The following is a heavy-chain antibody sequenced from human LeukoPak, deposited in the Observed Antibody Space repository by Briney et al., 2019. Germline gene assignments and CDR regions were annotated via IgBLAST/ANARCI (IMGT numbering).Heavy chain of an antibody. CDR1: GGTFSSYA. CDR2: IIPILGIA. Sequence: SVKVSCKASGGTFSSYAISWVRQAPGQGLEWMGRIIPILGIANYAQKFQGRVTITADKSTSTAYMELSSLRSEDTAVYYCARDLTYYDFWSGYPGEFDPWGQGTLVTVSS. V-gene: IGHV1-69*04. J-gene: IGHJ5*02. CDR3: ARDLTYYDFWSGYPGEFDP. D-gene: IGHD3-3*01.